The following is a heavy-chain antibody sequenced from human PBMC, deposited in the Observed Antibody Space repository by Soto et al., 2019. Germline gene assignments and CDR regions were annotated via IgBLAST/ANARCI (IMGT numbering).Heavy chain of an antibody. CDR2: ISNNGGST. CDR3: VKGGITMLRGVLFAY. V-gene: IGHV3-64D*06. D-gene: IGHD3-10*01. CDR1: GFTFSTYA. J-gene: IGHJ4*02. Sequence: PGGSLRLSCSASGFTFSTYAMHWVRQAPGKGLEYVSAISNNGGSTYYADSVKGRFTISRDNSKNTLYLQMSSLRTADTAIYYCVKGGITMLRGVLFAYWGQGTLVTVSS.